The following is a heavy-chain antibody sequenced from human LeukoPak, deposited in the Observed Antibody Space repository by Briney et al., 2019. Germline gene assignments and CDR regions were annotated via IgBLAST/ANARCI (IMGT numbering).Heavy chain of an antibody. CDR2: ISYDGSNK. CDR3: AKVGPGGSGNY. J-gene: IGHJ4*02. D-gene: IGHD3-16*01. CDR1: GFTFSSYG. Sequence: GGSLRLSCAASGFTFSSYGMHWVRQAPGKGLEWVGVISYDGSNKYYADSVKGRFTISRDNSKNTLYLQMNSLRAEDTAVYYCAKVGPGGSGNYWGQGTLVTVSS. V-gene: IGHV3-30*18.